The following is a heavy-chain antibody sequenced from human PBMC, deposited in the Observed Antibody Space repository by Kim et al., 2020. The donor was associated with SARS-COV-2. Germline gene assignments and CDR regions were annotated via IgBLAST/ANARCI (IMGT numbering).Heavy chain of an antibody. J-gene: IGHJ6*02. CDR3: AKDALRGYGMDV. CDR1: GFTFSSYA. D-gene: IGHD3-10*01. Sequence: GGSLRLSCAASGFTFSSYAMNWVRQAPGKGLEWVSAISPVSGSGASTYYADSVKGRFTISRDNSKNTLYLQMHSLRAEDTAIYYCAKDALRGYGMDVWGQGTTVTVSS. CDR2: ISPVSGSGAST. V-gene: IGHV3-23*01.